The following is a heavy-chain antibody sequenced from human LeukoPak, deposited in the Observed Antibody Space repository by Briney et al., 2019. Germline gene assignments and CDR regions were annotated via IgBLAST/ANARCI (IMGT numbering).Heavy chain of an antibody. D-gene: IGHD3-16*01. J-gene: IGHJ2*01. CDR3: AKDSLLGAYWCFDL. CDR1: GFTFSSYG. CDR2: ISYDGSNK. V-gene: IGHV3-30*18. Sequence: GGSLRLSCAASGFTFSSYGMHWVRQAPAKGLEWVAVISYDGSNKYYEDSVKGRFTISRDNSKNTLYLQMNSLRAEDTAVYYCAKDSLLGAYWCFDLWGRGTLVTVSS.